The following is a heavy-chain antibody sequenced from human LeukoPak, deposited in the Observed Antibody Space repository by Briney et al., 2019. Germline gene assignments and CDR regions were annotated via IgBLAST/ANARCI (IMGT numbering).Heavy chain of an antibody. CDR3: VIGVGWQPDY. CDR1: GDSVTGYY. CDR2: IYKIGTT. J-gene: IGHJ4*02. D-gene: IGHD2-15*01. V-gene: IGHV4-59*02. Sequence: SETLSLTCTVFGDSVTGYYLNWVRQPPGKGMEWIGHIYKIGTTNYNPSLKSRLTISADTSKNQFSLKLRSVTAADTAVYYCVIGVGWQPDYWGQGALVTVSS.